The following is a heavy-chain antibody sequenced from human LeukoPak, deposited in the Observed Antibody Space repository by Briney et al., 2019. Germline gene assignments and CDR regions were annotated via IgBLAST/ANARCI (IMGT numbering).Heavy chain of an antibody. Sequence: PGGSLRLSCAASGFTFDDYARQWVRQAPGKGMEWVSLISGDGGSTYYADSVKGRFTIPRDNSKSSLYLQMNRLRTEDTALYYCAKDMRHGSGSYWGQGTLVTVSS. CDR2: ISGDGGST. V-gene: IGHV3-43*02. CDR3: AKDMRHGSGSY. CDR1: GFTFDDYA. D-gene: IGHD3-10*01. J-gene: IGHJ4*02.